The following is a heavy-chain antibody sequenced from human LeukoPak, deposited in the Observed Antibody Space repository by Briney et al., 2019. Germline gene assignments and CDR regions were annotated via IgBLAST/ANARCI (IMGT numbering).Heavy chain of an antibody. V-gene: IGHV3-74*01. CDR3: ARECSGYDFYHYGMDV. J-gene: IGHJ6*02. CDR1: GFTFSSYW. Sequence: GGSLRLSCAASGFTFSSYWMHWVRQAPGNGLEWVSRINSDGSSTSYADSVKGPFTISTDNPNPPLYLQMNSLSADDTAVYYCARECSGYDFYHYGMDVWGQGTTVTVSS. D-gene: IGHD5-12*01. CDR2: INSDGSST.